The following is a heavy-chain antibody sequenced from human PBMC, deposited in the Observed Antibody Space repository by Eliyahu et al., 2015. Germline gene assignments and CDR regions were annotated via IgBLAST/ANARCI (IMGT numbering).Heavy chain of an antibody. D-gene: IGHD2-15*01. CDR3: ARMGVVVAALNFEY. CDR1: GGSISSSGYY. V-gene: IGHV4-39*01. J-gene: IGHJ4*02. Sequence: QLQLQESGPGLLKPSETLSLTCTVSGGSISSSGYYWGWIRQPPGKGLEWIGTIFYTGSTYYNSSLKSRITISVDTSKNQFSLKLTSVTAADTAVYYCARMGVVVAALNFEYWGQGTLVTVSS. CDR2: IFYTGST.